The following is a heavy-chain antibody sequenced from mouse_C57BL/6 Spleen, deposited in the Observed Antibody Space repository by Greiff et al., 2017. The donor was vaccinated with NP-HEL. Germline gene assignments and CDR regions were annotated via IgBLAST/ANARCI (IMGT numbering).Heavy chain of an antibody. CDR2: ISSGGSYT. J-gene: IGHJ4*01. CDR1: GFTFSSYG. V-gene: IGHV5-6*02. CDR3: ARVAEAMDY. Sequence: DVKLVESGGDLVKPGGSLKLSCAASGFTFSSYGMSWVRQTPDKRLEWVATISSGGSYTYYPDSVKGRFTISRDNAKNTLYLQMSSLKSEDTAMYYCARVAEAMDYWGQGTSVTVSS. D-gene: IGHD1-1*01.